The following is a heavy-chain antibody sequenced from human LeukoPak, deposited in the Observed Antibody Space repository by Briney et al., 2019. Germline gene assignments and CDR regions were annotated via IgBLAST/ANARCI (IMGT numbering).Heavy chain of an antibody. D-gene: IGHD2-2*01. V-gene: IGHV1-8*01. J-gene: IGHJ6*03. Sequence: SVKVSCKASGYTFTSYDINWVRQATGQGLEWMGWMNPNSGNTGYAQKFQGRVTMTRNTSISTAYMELSSLRSEDTAVYYCARGRGHILGYCSSTSCYRPDYYYYMDVWGKGTTVTVSS. CDR1: GYTFTSYD. CDR2: MNPNSGNT. CDR3: ARGRGHILGYCSSTSCYRPDYYYYMDV.